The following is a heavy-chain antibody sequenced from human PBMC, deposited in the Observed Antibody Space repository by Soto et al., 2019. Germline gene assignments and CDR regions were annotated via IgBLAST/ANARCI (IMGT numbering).Heavy chain of an antibody. D-gene: IGHD2-2*03. CDR1: GYTFTSYG. Sequence: ASVKVSCKASGYTFTSYGISWVRQAPGQGLEWMGWISAYNGNTNYAQKLQGRVTMTTDTSTSTAYMELRSLRSDDTAVYYCARDVGYCSSTSCYAGWFDPWGQGTLVTVSS. J-gene: IGHJ5*02. CDR3: ARDVGYCSSTSCYAGWFDP. CDR2: ISAYNGNT. V-gene: IGHV1-18*01.